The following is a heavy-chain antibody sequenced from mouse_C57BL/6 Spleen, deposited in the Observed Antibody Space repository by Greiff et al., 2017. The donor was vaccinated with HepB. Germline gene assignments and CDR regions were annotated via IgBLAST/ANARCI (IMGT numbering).Heavy chain of an antibody. CDR1: GYAFSSSW. J-gene: IGHJ4*01. D-gene: IGHD4-1*01. Sequence: QVQLQQSGPELVKPGASVKISCKASGYAFSSSWMNWVKQRPGKGLEWIGRIYPGDGDTNYNGKFKGKATLTADKSSSTAYMQLSSLTSEDSAVYFCARWVWDDYAMDYWGQGTSVTVSS. V-gene: IGHV1-82*01. CDR3: ARWVWDDYAMDY. CDR2: IYPGDGDT.